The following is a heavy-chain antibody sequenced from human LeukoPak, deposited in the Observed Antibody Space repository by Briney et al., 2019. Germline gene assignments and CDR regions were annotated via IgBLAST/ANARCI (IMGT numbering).Heavy chain of an antibody. J-gene: IGHJ4*02. CDR1: GYTFSSYW. D-gene: IGHD6-19*01. CDR2: IYPGDSDT. CDR3: ARHWFHSSGWRLVDY. Sequence: PGESLKISCKGSGYTFSSYWIAWVRHMPGKGLEWMGIIYPGDSDTRYSPSFQGQVTISADKSISTAYLQWSSLKVSDTAMYYCARHWFHSSGWRLVDYWGQGTLVTVSS. V-gene: IGHV5-51*01.